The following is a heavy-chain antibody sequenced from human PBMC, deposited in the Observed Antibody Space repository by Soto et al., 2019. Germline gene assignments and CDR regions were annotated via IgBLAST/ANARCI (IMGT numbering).Heavy chain of an antibody. CDR2: VNAGNENT. D-gene: IGHD4-17*01. CDR3: ATQSPDYANRDFVY. CDR1: GYRFTKYD. J-gene: IGHJ4*02. Sequence: VQLAQSGAEVKKPGASVKVSCQASGYRFTKYDIHWVRQAPGKRLEWMGWVNAGNENTKSSQKFQGRVSITWDTAASTVYMELSSLRSEDTAVYFCATQSPDYANRDFVYWGQGTLVTVSS. V-gene: IGHV1-3*01.